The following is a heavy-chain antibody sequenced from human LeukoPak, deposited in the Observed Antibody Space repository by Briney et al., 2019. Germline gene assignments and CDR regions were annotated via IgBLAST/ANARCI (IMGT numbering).Heavy chain of an antibody. Sequence: GGSLRLSCAASGFTFSSYGMHWVRQAPGKGLEWVAVIWYDGSNKYYGDSVKGRFTISRDNSKNTLYLQMNSLRAKDTAVYYCARDRYYGSGSPHDYWGQGTLVTVSS. CDR2: IWYDGSNK. CDR3: ARDRYYGSGSPHDY. CDR1: GFTFSSYG. D-gene: IGHD3-10*01. J-gene: IGHJ4*02. V-gene: IGHV3-33*01.